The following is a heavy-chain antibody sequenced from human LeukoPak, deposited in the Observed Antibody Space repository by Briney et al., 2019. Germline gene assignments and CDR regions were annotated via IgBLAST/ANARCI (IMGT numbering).Heavy chain of an antibody. J-gene: IGHJ5*02. CDR3: ARGGTSGWYWYNWFDP. CDR2: INSDGSST. V-gene: IGHV3-74*01. CDR1: GFTFSSYW. Sequence: GGSLRLSCAASGFTFSSYWMHWVRQAPGKGLVWVSRINSDGSSTSYADSVKGRFTISRDNAKNTLYLQMNSLRAEDTAVYYCARGGTSGWYWYNWFDPWGQGTLVTVSS. D-gene: IGHD6-19*01.